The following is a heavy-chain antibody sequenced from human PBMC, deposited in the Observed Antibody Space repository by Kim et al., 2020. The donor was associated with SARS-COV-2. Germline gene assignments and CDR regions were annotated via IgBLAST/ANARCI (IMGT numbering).Heavy chain of an antibody. CDR3: ARGPLSSSDY. D-gene: IGHD6-6*01. J-gene: IGHJ4*02. Sequence: KHYVDSVKDRFTVSRDNSQNTVYLQLSSLKIDDTAVYYCARGPLSSSDYWGQGTGVTVSS. V-gene: IGHV3-30*03. CDR2: K.